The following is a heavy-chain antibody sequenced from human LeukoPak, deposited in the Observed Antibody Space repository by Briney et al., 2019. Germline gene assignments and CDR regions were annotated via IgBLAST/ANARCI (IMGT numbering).Heavy chain of an antibody. CDR2: IDNRGVTT. V-gene: IGHV3-23*01. J-gene: IGHJ4*02. Sequence: GGSLRLSCAASGFTFSSYAMSWVRQAPGKGLEWVSAIDNRGVTTYYADSVKGRFTISRDNSKDTLYLQMNSLRAEDTAVYYCAKEKTTVKTPGTDYWGQGTLVTVSS. CDR1: GFTFSSYA. D-gene: IGHD4-23*01. CDR3: AKEKTTVKTPGTDY.